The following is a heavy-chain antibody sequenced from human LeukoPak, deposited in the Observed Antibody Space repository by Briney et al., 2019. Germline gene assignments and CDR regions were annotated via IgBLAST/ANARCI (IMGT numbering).Heavy chain of an antibody. D-gene: IGHD1-1*01. Sequence: GESLKISCQGSGYRFISYWIGWVRQMPGKGLEWMGIIYPGDSDTRYSPSFQGQVTISADKSINTAYLQWSNLKASDTAMYNCARWKDYYYGVDVWGQGTTVTVSS. CDR3: ARWKDYYYGVDV. V-gene: IGHV5-51*01. CDR1: GYRFISYW. J-gene: IGHJ6*02. CDR2: IYPGDSDT.